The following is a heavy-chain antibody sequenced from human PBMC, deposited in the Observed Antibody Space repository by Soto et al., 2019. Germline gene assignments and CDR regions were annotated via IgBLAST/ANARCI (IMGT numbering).Heavy chain of an antibody. Sequence: SETLSLTCTVSGGSISSYYWSWIRQPPGKGLEWIGYIYYSGSTNYNPSLKSRVTISVDTSKNQFSLKLSSVTAADTAVYYCARPEFGDLWDCSGGSCYVYWFDPWGQGTLVTVSS. CDR1: GGSISSYY. J-gene: IGHJ5*02. CDR2: IYYSGST. D-gene: IGHD2-15*01. CDR3: ARPEFGDLWDCSGGSCYVYWFDP. V-gene: IGHV4-59*01.